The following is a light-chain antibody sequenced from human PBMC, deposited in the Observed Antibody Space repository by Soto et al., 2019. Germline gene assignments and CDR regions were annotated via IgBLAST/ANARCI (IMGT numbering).Light chain of an antibody. CDR3: QQSHDIPLT. V-gene: IGKV1-39*01. J-gene: IGKJ3*01. Sequence: DIQMTQSPSSLSASVGDRVTITCRASLGIANYLNWYQHKPGKAPNLLIYAASRLQSGVPSRLSGRGSGTDFTLTISSLQPEDFATYYCQQSHDIPLTFGHGTKVEIK. CDR2: AAS. CDR1: LGIANY.